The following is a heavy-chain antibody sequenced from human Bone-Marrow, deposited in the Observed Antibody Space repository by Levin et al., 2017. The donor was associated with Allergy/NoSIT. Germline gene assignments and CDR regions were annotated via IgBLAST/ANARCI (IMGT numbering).Heavy chain of an antibody. CDR3: AVLRVLWFRELLLVSP. J-gene: IGHJ5*02. Sequence: AASVKVSCKASGYTFTGYYMHWVRQAPGQGLEWMGRINPNSGGTNYAQKFQGRVTMTRDTSISTAYMELSRLRSDDTAVYYCAVLRVLWFRELLLVSPWGQGTLVTVSS. D-gene: IGHD3-10*01. CDR2: INPNSGGT. CDR1: GYTFTGYY. V-gene: IGHV1-2*06.